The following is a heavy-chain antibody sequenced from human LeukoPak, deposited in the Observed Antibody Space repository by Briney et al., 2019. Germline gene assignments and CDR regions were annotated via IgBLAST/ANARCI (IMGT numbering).Heavy chain of an antibody. V-gene: IGHV4-34*01. CDR1: GGSFSGYY. CDR2: IYYSGST. J-gene: IGHJ6*03. Sequence: SETLSLTCAVYGGSFSGYYWSWIRQPPGKGLEWIGTIYYSGSTYYNPSLTGRVTISVDTSKNQFSLKLSSVTAADTAVYYCARHKDYYYSYMDVWGKGTTVTISS. CDR3: ARHKDYYYSYMDV.